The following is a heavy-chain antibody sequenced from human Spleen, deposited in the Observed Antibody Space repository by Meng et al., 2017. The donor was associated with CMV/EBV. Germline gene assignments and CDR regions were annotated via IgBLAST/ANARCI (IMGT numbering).Heavy chain of an antibody. Sequence: LSCAASGFTFSSYAMSWVRQAPGKGPEWVSRINIDGSNADYAASVKGRFTISRDNAKNTLYLQMNSLRAEDTAVYYCGRDLLQIDYWGQGTLVTVSS. D-gene: IGHD5-24*01. J-gene: IGHJ4*02. CDR1: GFTFSSYA. CDR2: INIDGSNA. CDR3: GRDLLQIDY. V-gene: IGHV3-74*01.